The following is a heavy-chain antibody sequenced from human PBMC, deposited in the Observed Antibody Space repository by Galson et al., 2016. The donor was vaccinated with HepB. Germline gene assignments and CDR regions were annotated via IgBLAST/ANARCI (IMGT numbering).Heavy chain of an antibody. CDR2: LYYSGST. D-gene: IGHD1-14*01. V-gene: IGHV4-39*01. CDR1: GGSISTSNYY. Sequence: SETLSLTCTVSGGSISTSNYYWGWIRQPPGKGLEWIGSLYYSGSTYYNPSLKSRVTISVDTSKNQFPLKLSSLTAADTAVYYCATRRKFWGQGTLVTVSS. J-gene: IGHJ4*02. CDR3: ATRRKF.